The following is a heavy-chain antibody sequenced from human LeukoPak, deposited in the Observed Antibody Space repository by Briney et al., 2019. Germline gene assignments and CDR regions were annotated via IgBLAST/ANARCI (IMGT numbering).Heavy chain of an antibody. D-gene: IGHD6-13*01. CDR1: GFTFDDYA. J-gene: IGHJ4*02. CDR2: ISWNSGSI. V-gene: IGHV3-9*01. Sequence: GGSLRLSCAASGFTFDDYAMHWVRQAPGKGLEWVSGISWNSGSIGYADSVKGRFTISRDNAKNSLYLQMNSLRAEDTALYYCASGRQLGRWGQGTLVTVSS. CDR3: ASGRQLGR.